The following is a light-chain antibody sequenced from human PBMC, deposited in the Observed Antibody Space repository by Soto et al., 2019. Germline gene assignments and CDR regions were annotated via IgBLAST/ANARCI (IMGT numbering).Light chain of an antibody. Sequence: EIVLTQSPATLSLSPGEGATLSCRASQSVSSYLAWYQQKPGQAPRLLIYDASNRATGIPARFSGSGSGTDFTLTISSLEPEDFAVYYCQQRSYWLTFGGGTKVEI. CDR1: QSVSSY. CDR2: DAS. CDR3: QQRSYWLT. V-gene: IGKV3-11*01. J-gene: IGKJ4*01.